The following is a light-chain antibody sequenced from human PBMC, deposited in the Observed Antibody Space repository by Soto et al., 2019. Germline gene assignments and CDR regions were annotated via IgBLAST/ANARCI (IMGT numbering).Light chain of an antibody. J-gene: IGKJ2*01. CDR1: QSVSSY. Sequence: EVVLTQSPDTLSLPPGERATLSCRASQSVSSYLAWYQQKPGQAPRLLIYDASNRATGIPARFIGSGSGTDFTLTISSLEPEDFAVYFCQQRSGWPHTFGQGTKVDIK. CDR3: QQRSGWPHT. V-gene: IGKV3-11*01. CDR2: DAS.